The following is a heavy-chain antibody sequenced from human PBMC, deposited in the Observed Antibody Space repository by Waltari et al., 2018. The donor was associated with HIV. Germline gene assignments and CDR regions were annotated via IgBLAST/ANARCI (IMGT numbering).Heavy chain of an antibody. CDR2: IDGDGRVK. V-gene: IGHV3-74*02. J-gene: IGHJ6*02. Sequence: VESGGIPVQPGGSLRLSCNASGFLFCSHWMHWVRQSPGKGLFWVSRIDGDGRVKVYVDTVKGRFTISRDNSRNTLSLEMKSLRVEDSGIYHCVKDVTVTHYGVYYAGLDVWGQGTTVTV. D-gene: IGHD2-8*01. CDR3: VKDVTVTHYGVYYAGLDV. CDR1: GFLFCSHW.